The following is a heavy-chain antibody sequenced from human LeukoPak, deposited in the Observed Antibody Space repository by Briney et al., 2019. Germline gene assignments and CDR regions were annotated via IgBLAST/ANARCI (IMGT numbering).Heavy chain of an antibody. V-gene: IGHV4-4*07. J-gene: IGHJ5*02. CDR1: GGPINSY. CDR2: ISGSGTI. CDR3: ARDSGTTGEVKFDP. D-gene: IGHD3-10*01. Sequence: SETLSLTCTVSGGPINSYWSWIRQPAGKGLEWIGRISGSGTITYNPALQSRLSISIDTSKNQFSLKLMSVTAADTAVYYCARDSGTTGEVKFDPWGQGTLVTVSS.